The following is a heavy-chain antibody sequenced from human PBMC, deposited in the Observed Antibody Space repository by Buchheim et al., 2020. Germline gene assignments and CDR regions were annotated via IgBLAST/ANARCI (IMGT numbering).Heavy chain of an antibody. Sequence: QVQLVQSGAEVKKPGSSVKVSCKASGGTFSSYAISWVRQAPGQGLEWMGRIIPILGIATYAQKFQGRVTITGDKSKNTDFMELSSLRSEDTAVYYCAREPGYCSGGSCYSGVDYWGQGTL. J-gene: IGHJ4*02. CDR2: IIPILGIA. D-gene: IGHD2-15*01. V-gene: IGHV1-69*04. CDR1: GGTFSSYA. CDR3: AREPGYCSGGSCYSGVDY.